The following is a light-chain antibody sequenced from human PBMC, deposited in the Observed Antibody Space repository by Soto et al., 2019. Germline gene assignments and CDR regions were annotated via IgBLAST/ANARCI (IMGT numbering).Light chain of an antibody. CDR1: QSIGSN. V-gene: IGKV3-15*01. Sequence: EIVMTQSPSTLSVSPGERATLSCRASQSIGSNLAWYQQKPGQAPRLLIYYASTRATGIPAKFSGSGSGTEFSLTISSLQSVDSAVYYCQQYNDWPRTFGQGTKV. CDR3: QQYNDWPRT. CDR2: YAS. J-gene: IGKJ1*01.